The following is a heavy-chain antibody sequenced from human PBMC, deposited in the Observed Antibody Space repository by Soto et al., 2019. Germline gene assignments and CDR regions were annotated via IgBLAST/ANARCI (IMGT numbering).Heavy chain of an antibody. D-gene: IGHD2-15*01. CDR1: GGSFSGYY. J-gene: IGHJ4*02. Sequence: QVQLQQWGAGLLKPSETLSLTCAVYGGSFSGYYWSWIRQPPGKGLEWIGEINHSGSTSYNPSLNSRVTTSVDTSKNQFSLRLSSVTAADTAIYYCARRYCSDSYCSYFDYWGRGTLVTVSS. CDR2: INHSGST. CDR3: ARRYCSDSYCSYFDY. V-gene: IGHV4-34*02.